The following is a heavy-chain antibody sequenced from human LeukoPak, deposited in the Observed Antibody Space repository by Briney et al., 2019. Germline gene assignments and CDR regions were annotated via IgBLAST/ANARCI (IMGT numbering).Heavy chain of an antibody. J-gene: IGHJ4*02. CDR3: ARDISDDY. Sequence: PGGSLRLSCAASGFTFSSYTMNGVGPAPGRGLEWVYCISSRSTYMLYADSAKGRFTISRDNAKNSLYLQMNSLRAEDTAVYYCARDISDDYWGQGILVTVSS. CDR1: GFTFSSYT. D-gene: IGHD1-26*01. V-gene: IGHV3-21*01. CDR2: ISSRSTYM.